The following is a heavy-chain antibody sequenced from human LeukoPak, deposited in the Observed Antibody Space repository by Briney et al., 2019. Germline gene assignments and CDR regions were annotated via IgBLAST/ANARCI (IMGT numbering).Heavy chain of an antibody. CDR2: INPNNGGT. J-gene: IGHJ6*02. Sequence: GASVKVACKASGYTFTGYYMHWVRQAPGQGLEWVGGINPNNGGTNYAQKFQGRVTMTKDTSISTPYMQPSRESSDDTAVYSCERDRRNGSGSYFYGMDVWGQGTTVTVSS. CDR1: GYTFTGYY. D-gene: IGHD3-10*01. CDR3: ERDRRNGSGSYFYGMDV. V-gene: IGHV1-2*02.